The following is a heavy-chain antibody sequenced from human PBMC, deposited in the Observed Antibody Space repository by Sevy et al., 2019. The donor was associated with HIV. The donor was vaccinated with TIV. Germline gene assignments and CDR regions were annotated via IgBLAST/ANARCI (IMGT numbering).Heavy chain of an antibody. J-gene: IGHJ3*02. CDR2: IRSKAYGGTT. D-gene: IGHD3-3*01. V-gene: IGHV3-49*04. CDR3: TWSGSEYAFDI. Sequence: GGSLRLSCTASGFTFGDYAMSWVRQAPGKGLEWVGFIRSKAYGGTTEYAASVKGRFTISRDDSKSIAYLQMNSLKTEGTALYYCTWSGSEYAFDIWGQGTMVTVSS. CDR1: GFTFGDYA.